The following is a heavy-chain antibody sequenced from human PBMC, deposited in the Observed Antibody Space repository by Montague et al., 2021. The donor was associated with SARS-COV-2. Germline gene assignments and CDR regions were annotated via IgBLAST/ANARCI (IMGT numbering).Heavy chain of an antibody. J-gene: IGHJ3*02. Sequence: SETLSLTCAVYGGSFSGYCWSWIRQPPGKGLEWIGEINHSGSINYNPSLKSRVTISVDTSKNQFSLKLSSVTAADTAVYYCARVPDYYDSSGYYFDAFDIWGQGQWSPSLQ. V-gene: IGHV4-34*01. CDR2: INHSGSI. CDR3: ARVPDYYDSSGYYFDAFDI. D-gene: IGHD3-22*01. CDR1: GGSFSGYC.